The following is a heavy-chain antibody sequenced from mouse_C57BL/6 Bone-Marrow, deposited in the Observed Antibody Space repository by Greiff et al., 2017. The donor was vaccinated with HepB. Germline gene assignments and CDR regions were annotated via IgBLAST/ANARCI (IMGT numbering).Heavy chain of an antibody. CDR2: ISSGGSYT. J-gene: IGHJ2*01. Sequence: EVMLVESGGDLVKPGGSLKLSCAASGFTFSSYGMSWVRQTPDKRLEWVATISSGGSYTYYPDSVKGRFTISRDNAKNTLYLQMSSLKSEDTAMYYCARQYYSNFDYWGQGTTLTVSS. CDR1: GFTFSSYG. V-gene: IGHV5-6*02. CDR3: ARQYYSNFDY. D-gene: IGHD2-5*01.